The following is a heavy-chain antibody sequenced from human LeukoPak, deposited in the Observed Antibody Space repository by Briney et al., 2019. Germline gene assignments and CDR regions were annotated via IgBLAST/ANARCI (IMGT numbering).Heavy chain of an antibody. CDR2: IYHSGGT. CDR3: ARGAYYYDSSGYVPEYHFDY. Sequence: SGTLSLTCAVSGASINSSNWWSWVRQPPGKGLEWIGEIYHSGGTNYNPSLKSRVTISVDKCKNQFSLKLSSVTAADTAVYYCARGAYYYDSSGYVPEYHFDYWGQGTLVTVSS. J-gene: IGHJ4*02. D-gene: IGHD3-22*01. V-gene: IGHV4-4*02. CDR1: GASINSSNW.